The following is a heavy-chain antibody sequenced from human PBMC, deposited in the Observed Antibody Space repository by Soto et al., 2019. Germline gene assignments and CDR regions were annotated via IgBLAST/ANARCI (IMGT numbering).Heavy chain of an antibody. CDR2: IDPSDSYI. CDR1: GYTFSGHW. CDR3: ARHGAAIWLGY. D-gene: IGHD6-19*01. Sequence: GESLKISCNTSGYTFSGHWISWVRQVPGKGLQWMGNIDPSDSYINYNPASRGHVTFSVDKSNSTAYLHWRSLGPSDTAIYYCARHGAAIWLGYWGQGTLVTVYS. V-gene: IGHV5-10-1*01. J-gene: IGHJ4*02.